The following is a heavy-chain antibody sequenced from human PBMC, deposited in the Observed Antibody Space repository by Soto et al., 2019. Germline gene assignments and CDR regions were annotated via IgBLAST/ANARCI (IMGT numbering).Heavy chain of an antibody. CDR2: IYYSGST. CDR3: ARGVWSGYPAPSWFDP. J-gene: IGHJ5*02. CDR1: GGSISSYY. Sequence: PSETLSLTCTVSGGSISSYYWSWIRQPPGKGLEWIGYIYYSGSTNYNPSLKSRVTISVDTSKNQFSLKLSSVTAADTAVYYCARGVWSGYPAPSWFDPWGQGTLVTVSS. V-gene: IGHV4-59*01. D-gene: IGHD3-3*01.